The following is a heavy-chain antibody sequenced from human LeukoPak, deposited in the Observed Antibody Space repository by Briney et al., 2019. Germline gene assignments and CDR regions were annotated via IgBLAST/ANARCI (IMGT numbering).Heavy chain of an antibody. CDR1: GFTFSSYA. J-gene: IGHJ4*02. Sequence: GGSLRLSCAASGFTFSSYAMSWVRQAPGKGLEWVSAISGSGGSTYYADSVKGRFTISRDNSKNTLYLQMNSLRAEDTAVYYCAEGDVVVVPELGYFDYWGQGTLVTVSS. CDR2: ISGSGGST. V-gene: IGHV3-23*01. CDR3: AEGDVVVVPELGYFDY. D-gene: IGHD2-15*01.